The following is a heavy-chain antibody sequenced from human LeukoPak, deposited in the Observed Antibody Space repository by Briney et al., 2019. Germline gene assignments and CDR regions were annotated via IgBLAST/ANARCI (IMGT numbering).Heavy chain of an antibody. V-gene: IGHV1-18*01. D-gene: IGHD3-16*01. Sequence: ASVKVSCKASGYTFTSYGISWVRQAPGQGLEWMGWISAYNGNTNYAQKLQGRVTMTTDTSTSTAYMELSRLRSDDTAVYYCAREYLGLDRPLEAWGQGTLVTVSS. CDR2: ISAYNGNT. CDR3: AREYLGLDRPLEA. J-gene: IGHJ5*02. CDR1: GYTFTSYG.